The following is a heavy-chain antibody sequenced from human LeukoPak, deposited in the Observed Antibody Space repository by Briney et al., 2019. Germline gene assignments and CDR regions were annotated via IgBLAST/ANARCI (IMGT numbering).Heavy chain of an antibody. CDR3: ARALRWPGTARSYYFDY. Sequence: GASVKVSCKASVYTFTSYGINWVRQATGQGLERRGWMNPNSGNTGYAQKLQGRVTMTRSTSISTAYMELSSLRSEDTAVYYCARALRWPGTARSYYFDYWGQGTLVTVSS. CDR1: VYTFTSYG. D-gene: IGHD5-24*01. J-gene: IGHJ4*02. CDR2: MNPNSGNT. V-gene: IGHV1-8*01.